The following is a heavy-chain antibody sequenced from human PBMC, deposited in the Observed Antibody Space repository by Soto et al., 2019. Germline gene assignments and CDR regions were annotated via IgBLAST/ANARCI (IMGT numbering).Heavy chain of an antibody. V-gene: IGHV3-23*01. CDR3: AKDKYDSDFYHWFADI. J-gene: IGHJ3*02. D-gene: IGHD3-22*01. CDR2: ISVSGGT. Sequence: EVQLLESGGGLVQPGGSLRLSCAASGFTITNYAMSWARQAPGKGLEWVSSISVSGGTYYADSVKGRSTISRDSSKNTLYLKMNSLRAENTAVFYWAKDKYDSDFYHWFADIWGPGTMLTVSS. CDR1: GFTITNYA.